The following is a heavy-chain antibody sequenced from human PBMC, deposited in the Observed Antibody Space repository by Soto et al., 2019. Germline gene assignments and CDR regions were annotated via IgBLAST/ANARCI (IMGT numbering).Heavy chain of an antibody. V-gene: IGHV3-48*02. CDR2: ISSSSSTI. CDR1: GFTFSSYS. J-gene: IGHJ6*02. Sequence: EVQLVESGGGLVQPGGSLRLSCAASGFTFSSYSMNWVRQAPGKGLEWVSYISSSSSTIYYADSVKGRFTISRDNAKNSLYLQMNSLRDEDTAVYYCARDRESSSWNKVYYYGMDVWGQGTTVTVSS. CDR3: ARDRESSSWNKVYYYGMDV. D-gene: IGHD6-13*01.